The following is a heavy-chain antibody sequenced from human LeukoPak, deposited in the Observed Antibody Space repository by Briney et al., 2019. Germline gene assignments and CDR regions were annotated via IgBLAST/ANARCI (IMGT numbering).Heavy chain of an antibody. V-gene: IGHV5-51*01. CDR3: ASSGYCTNGVCYDDAFDI. Sequence: GESLKISCQGSGYSFTSYWIGWVRQMPGKGLEWMGIIYPGDPDTRYSPSFQGQVTISADKSISTAYLQWSSLKASDTAMYYCASSGYCTNGVCYDDAFDIWGQGTMVTVSS. D-gene: IGHD2-8*01. CDR2: IYPGDPDT. CDR1: GYSFTSYW. J-gene: IGHJ3*02.